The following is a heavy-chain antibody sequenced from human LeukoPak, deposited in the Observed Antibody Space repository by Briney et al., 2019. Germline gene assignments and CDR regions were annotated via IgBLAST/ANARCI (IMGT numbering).Heavy chain of an antibody. CDR3: ARGRTTVTSVFDY. V-gene: IGHV1-2*02. D-gene: IGHD4-11*01. Sequence: ASVKVSCKASGYTFTGYYMHWVRQAPGQGLEWMGWINPNSGGTNYAQKFQGRVTMTRDMSTSTVYMELSSLRSEDTALYYCARGRTTVTSVFDYWGQGTLVTVSS. CDR1: GYTFTGYY. CDR2: INPNSGGT. J-gene: IGHJ4*02.